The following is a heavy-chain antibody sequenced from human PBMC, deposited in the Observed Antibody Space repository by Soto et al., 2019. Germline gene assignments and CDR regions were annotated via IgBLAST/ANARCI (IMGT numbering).Heavy chain of an antibody. Sequence: QVQLVESGGGVVQPGRSLRLSCAASGFTFSVFGMHWVRLAPGKGLEWISFIQYHGINKDYADSVRGRFTISRDNSRNLRYLEMRRLSAEHTAVYYWAGGLDYYSSGYYLDFWGQGTLVTVSS. CDR3: AGGLDYYSSGYYLDF. CDR1: GFTFSVFG. CDR2: IQYHGINK. J-gene: IGHJ4*02. D-gene: IGHD3-22*01. V-gene: IGHV3-33*05.